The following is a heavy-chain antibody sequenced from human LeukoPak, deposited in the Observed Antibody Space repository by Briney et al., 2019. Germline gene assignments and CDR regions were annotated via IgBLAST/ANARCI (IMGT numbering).Heavy chain of an antibody. CDR2: IYYSGST. V-gene: IGHV4-39*07. J-gene: IGHJ4*02. D-gene: IGHD6-13*01. CDR1: GGSISSSSYY. Sequence: SETLSLTCTVSGGSISSSSYYWGWIRQPPGKGLEWIGSIYYSGSTYYNPSLKSRVTISVDTSKNQFSLKLSSVTAAGTAVYYCARDSSSSWYGDDWDDYWGQGTLVTVSS. CDR3: ARDSSSSWYGDDWDDY.